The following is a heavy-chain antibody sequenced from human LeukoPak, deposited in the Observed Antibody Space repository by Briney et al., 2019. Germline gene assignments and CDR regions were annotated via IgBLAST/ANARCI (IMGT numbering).Heavy chain of an antibody. CDR3: ARKSHDYGYMAD. CDR2: MNPNSGNT. CDR1: GYTFTSYD. J-gene: IGHJ4*02. Sequence: AASVKVSCKASGYTFTSYDINWVRQATGQGLEWMGWMNPNSGNTGYAQKFQGRVTMTRNTSISTAYMELSSLRSEDTAVYYCARKSHDYGYMADWGQGTLVTVSS. V-gene: IGHV1-8*01. D-gene: IGHD4-17*01.